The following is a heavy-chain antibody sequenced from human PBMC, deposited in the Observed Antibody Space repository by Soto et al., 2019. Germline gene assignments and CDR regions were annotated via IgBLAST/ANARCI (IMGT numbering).Heavy chain of an antibody. CDR2: ISGSGGST. J-gene: IGHJ5*02. Sequence: GESLKISCAASGFTFSSYAMSWVRQAPGKGLEWVSAISGSGGSTYYADSVKGRFTISRDNSKNTLYLQMNSLRAEDTAVYYCAKGDIVLMVYAMGPWFDPWGQGTLVTVSS. D-gene: IGHD2-8*01. CDR1: GFTFSSYA. CDR3: AKGDIVLMVYAMGPWFDP. V-gene: IGHV3-23*01.